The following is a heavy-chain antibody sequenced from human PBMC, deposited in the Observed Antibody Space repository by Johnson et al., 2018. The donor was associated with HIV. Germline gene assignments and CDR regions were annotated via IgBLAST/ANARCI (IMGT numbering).Heavy chain of an antibody. CDR3: AKVRSGYTEIDAFDI. J-gene: IGHJ3*02. CDR2: ISGSGGTT. CDR1: GFTFNDYV. V-gene: IGHV3-23*04. D-gene: IGHD3-22*01. Sequence: VQLVESGGGLVQPGRSLRLSCTASGFTFNDYVVSWFRQTPGKGLEWVSVISGSGGTTQCAASVKDRFTISRDNSKNTLYLKMNSLRAEDTAVYYCAKVRSGYTEIDAFDIWGQGTMVTVSS.